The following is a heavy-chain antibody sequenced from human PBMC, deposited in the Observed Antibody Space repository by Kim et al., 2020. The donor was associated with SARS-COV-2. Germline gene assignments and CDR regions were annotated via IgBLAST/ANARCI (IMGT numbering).Heavy chain of an antibody. CDR3: ALFYGSGGDRISYYFVS. D-gene: IGHD3-10*01. CDR2: FNSDGSGK. CDR1: GFTFSNYW. Sequence: GGSLRLSCAASGFTFSNYWMHWVRQAPGKGLVWVSRFNSDGSGKNYTDSVKGRFTISRDNTKNTMFLQMNRLRAEDTAVYYCALFYGSGGDRISYYFVSLGQRAPVTAS. J-gene: IGHJ4*02. V-gene: IGHV3-74*01.